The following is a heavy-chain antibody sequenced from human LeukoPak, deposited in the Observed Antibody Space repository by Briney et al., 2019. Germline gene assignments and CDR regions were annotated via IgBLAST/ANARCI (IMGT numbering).Heavy chain of an antibody. CDR1: GYTFTSYA. CDR2: INAGNGNT. CDR3: ARARTGIAAAGDFDY. V-gene: IGHV1-3*01. J-gene: IGHJ4*02. Sequence: ASVKVSCKASGYTFTSYAMRWVRQAPGQRLEWMGWINAGNGNTKYSQKFQGRVTITRDTSASTAYMELSSLRSEDTAVYYCARARTGIAAAGDFDYWGQGTLVTVSS. D-gene: IGHD6-13*01.